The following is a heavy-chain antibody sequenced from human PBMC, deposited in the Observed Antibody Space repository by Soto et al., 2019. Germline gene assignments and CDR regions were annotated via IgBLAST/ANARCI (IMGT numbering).Heavy chain of an antibody. Sequence: LRLSCATSGLTFSNYAMSWVRQAPGGGLEWVSSMSGSSSTTYYADSVRGRFTISRDRSKNTLYLQMSSLRAEDTALYYCAKNQERELPRVIDFWGQGTLVTVSS. CDR2: MSGSSSTT. D-gene: IGHD1-7*01. CDR1: GLTFSNYA. J-gene: IGHJ4*02. V-gene: IGHV3-23*01. CDR3: AKNQERELPRVIDF.